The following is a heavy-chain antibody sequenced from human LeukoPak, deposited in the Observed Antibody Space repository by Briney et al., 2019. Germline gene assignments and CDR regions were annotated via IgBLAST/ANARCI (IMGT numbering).Heavy chain of an antibody. V-gene: IGHV1-8*01. J-gene: IGHJ4*02. CDR1: GYTLTSYD. D-gene: IGHD4-23*01. CDR2: MNPNSGRT. Sequence: ASVKVSCKASGYTLTSYDINWVRQASGQGLEWMGWMNPNSGRTGYSQKFQGRITITRNTSISTAYMELSSLRSEDTAVYYCTRETPSRYFDYWGQGTLVTVSS. CDR3: TRETPSRYFDY.